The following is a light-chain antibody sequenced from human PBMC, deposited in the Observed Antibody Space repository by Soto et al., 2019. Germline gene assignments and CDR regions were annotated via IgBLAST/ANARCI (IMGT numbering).Light chain of an antibody. Sequence: EIVMTQSPAPLSVSPGERVTLSCRASQSVSNNLAWYQHKPGQAPRLLIYGASTRATGIPARFSGSGSGTGFTLTISSLQSEDFAIYYCHQYNNWPPYTFGQGTKLEIK. CDR3: HQYNNWPPYT. CDR2: GAS. J-gene: IGKJ2*01. CDR1: QSVSNN. V-gene: IGKV3-15*01.